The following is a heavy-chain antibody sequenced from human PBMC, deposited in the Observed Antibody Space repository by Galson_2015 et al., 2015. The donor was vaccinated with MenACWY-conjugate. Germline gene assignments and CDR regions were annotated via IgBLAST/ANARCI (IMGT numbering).Heavy chain of an antibody. V-gene: IGHV3-23*01. CDR1: GFTFSSFA. CDR2: ITSSGGTT. J-gene: IGHJ4*02. Sequence: SLRLSCAASGFTFSSFAMSWVRQAPGKGLEWVSVITSSGGTTYYADSVKGRFTISRDNPKNTLYLQMDTLRAEDTATYYCAKNGYYFGMGFDYWGQGTRVT. D-gene: IGHD2/OR15-2a*01. CDR3: AKNGYYFGMGFDY.